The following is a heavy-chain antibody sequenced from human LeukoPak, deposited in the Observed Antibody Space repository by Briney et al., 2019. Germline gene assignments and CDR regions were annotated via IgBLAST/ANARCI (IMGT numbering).Heavy chain of an antibody. CDR3: AHSLTGVPAAYNWFDP. CDR1: GFSLSTSGVG. V-gene: IGHV2-5*01. Sequence: ESGPTLVKPTQTLTLTCTFSGFSLSTSGVGVGWIRQPPVKALEWLALIYWNEDKRYSPSLKSRLTITKDTSKNQVVLTMTNMAPVDTATYYCAHSLTGVPAAYNWFDPWGQGTLVTVSS. CDR2: IYWNEDK. D-gene: IGHD2-2*01. J-gene: IGHJ5*02.